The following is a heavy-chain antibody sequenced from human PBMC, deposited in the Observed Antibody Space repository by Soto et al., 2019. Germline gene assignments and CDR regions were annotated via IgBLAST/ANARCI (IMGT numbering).Heavy chain of an antibody. CDR3: APSGGGGGAFDF. D-gene: IGHD1-26*01. Sequence: EVQLVESGGGLVQPGGSLRLSCAASGFTFYTYEMNWVRQAPGKGLEWVSYISSSGSTTYYADSVKGRFTISRDNANNSLNLQMNSLRSVDTVIYYCAPSGGGGGAFDFSGPGTMVTVSS. J-gene: IGHJ3*01. V-gene: IGHV3-48*03. CDR2: ISSSGSTT. CDR1: GFTFYTYE.